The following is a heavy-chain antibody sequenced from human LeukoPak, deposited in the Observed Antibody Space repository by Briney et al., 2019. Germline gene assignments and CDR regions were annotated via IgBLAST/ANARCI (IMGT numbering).Heavy chain of an antibody. D-gene: IGHD1-26*01. Sequence: AGGSLRLSCAASGFTFSSYAMSWVRQAPGKGLEWVSAISGSGGSTYYADSVKGRFTISRDNSKNTLYLQMNSLRAEDTAVYYCANSIVGATSYGYWGQGTLVTVSS. J-gene: IGHJ4*02. CDR1: GFTFSSYA. V-gene: IGHV3-23*01. CDR2: ISGSGGST. CDR3: ANSIVGATSYGY.